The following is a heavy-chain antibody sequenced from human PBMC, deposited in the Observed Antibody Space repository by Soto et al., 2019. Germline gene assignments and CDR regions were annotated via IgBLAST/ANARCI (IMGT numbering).Heavy chain of an antibody. CDR3: ARGVGLSSSSYYYYMDV. J-gene: IGHJ6*03. CDR2: IIPILGIA. D-gene: IGHD6-6*01. Sequence: GASVKVSCKASGGTFSSYTISWVRQAPGQGLEWMGRIIPILGIANYAQKLQGRVTITADKSTSTAYMELSSLRSEDTAVYYCARGVGLSSSSYYYYMDVWGKGTTVTVSS. CDR1: GGTFSSYT. V-gene: IGHV1-69*02.